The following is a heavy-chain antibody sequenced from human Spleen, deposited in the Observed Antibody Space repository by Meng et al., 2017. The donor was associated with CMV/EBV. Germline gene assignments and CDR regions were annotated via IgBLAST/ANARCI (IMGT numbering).Heavy chain of an antibody. CDR2: INWNGGST. J-gene: IGHJ4*02. CDR3: TRNLGRGTYGEDYFDY. Sequence: GESLKISCAASGFTFDDYGMSWVRQAPGKGLEWVSGINWNGGSTGYADSVKGRFTISRDNAKNSLYLQMNSLRAEGAAVYYCTRNLGRGTYGEDYFDYWGQGTLVTVSS. CDR1: GFTFDDYG. D-gene: IGHD3-10*01. V-gene: IGHV3-20*04.